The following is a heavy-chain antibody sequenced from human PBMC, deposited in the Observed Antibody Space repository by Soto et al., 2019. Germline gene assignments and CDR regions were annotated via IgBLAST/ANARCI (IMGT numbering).Heavy chain of an antibody. CDR3: ARDLYCSSTSCYQGDYYYYYGMDV. J-gene: IGHJ6*02. CDR2: ISSSSSYI. D-gene: IGHD2-2*01. V-gene: IGHV3-21*01. Sequence: PGGSLRLSCAASGFTFSSYSMNWVRQAPGKGLEWVSSISSSSSYIYYADSVKGRFTISRDNAKNSLYLQMNSLRAEDTAVYYCARDLYCSSTSCYQGDYYYYYGMDVWGQGTTVTVSS. CDR1: GFTFSSYS.